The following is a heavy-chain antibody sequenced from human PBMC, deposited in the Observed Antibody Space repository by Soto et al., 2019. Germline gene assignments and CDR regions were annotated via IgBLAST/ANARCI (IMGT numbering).Heavy chain of an antibody. D-gene: IGHD3-3*01. CDR3: RGLDV. V-gene: IGHV1-69*13. CDR2: IIPIFGTA. J-gene: IGHJ6*02. CDR1: GGTFSSYA. Sequence: SVKVSCKASGGTFSSYAISWVRQAPGQGLEWMGGIIPIFGTANYARNSLFLQMTSLRGEDSALYYCARDMAHYDFWGHNERGLDVWGQGTAVTVSS.